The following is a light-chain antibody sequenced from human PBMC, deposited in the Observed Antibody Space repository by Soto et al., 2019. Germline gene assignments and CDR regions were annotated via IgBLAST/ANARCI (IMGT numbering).Light chain of an antibody. CDR2: DAS. J-gene: IGKJ4*01. CDR1: QSVSSY. CDR3: QQRSNWTLT. V-gene: IGKV3-11*01. Sequence: EILFPQSPATLSLSPGERATLSCRASQSVSSYLAWYQQKPGQAPRLLIYDASNTDTGIPARFSGSGSGTDFTLTISRLEPEDVEVDYCQQRSNWTLTFGGGTKVDIK.